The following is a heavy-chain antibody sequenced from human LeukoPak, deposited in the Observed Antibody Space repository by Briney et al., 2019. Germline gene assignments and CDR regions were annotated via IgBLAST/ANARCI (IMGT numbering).Heavy chain of an antibody. CDR1: GYTFTSYW. D-gene: IGHD2-15*01. J-gene: IGHJ4*02. CDR2: IYPGDSDA. V-gene: IGHV5-51*01. Sequence: GESLKISCKGSGYTFTSYWIGWVRQMPGKGLEWMGIIYPGDSDARYSPSFQGQVTISADKSISTAYLQWSSLRASDTAMYYCVRAWIGGVSASFDYWGQGTLVTVSS. CDR3: VRAWIGGVSASFDY.